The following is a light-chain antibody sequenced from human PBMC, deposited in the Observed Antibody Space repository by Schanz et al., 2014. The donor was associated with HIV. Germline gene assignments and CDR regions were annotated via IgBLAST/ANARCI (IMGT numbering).Light chain of an antibody. CDR3: SSYTTSSTPHVI. V-gene: IGLV2-14*03. CDR2: DVN. CDR1: SSDVGVYNY. J-gene: IGLJ2*01. Sequence: QSALTQPASVSGSPGQSITISCTGTSSDVGVYNYVSWYQQHPGKAPKPMIYDVNNRPSGVSNRFSGSKSGNTASLTISGLQAEDEADYYCSSYTTSSTPHVIFGGGTKLTVL.